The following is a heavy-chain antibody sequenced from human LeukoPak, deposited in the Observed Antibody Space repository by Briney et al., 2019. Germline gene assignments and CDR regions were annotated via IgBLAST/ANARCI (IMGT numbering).Heavy chain of an antibody. CDR2: ISGSGGST. V-gene: IGHV3-23*01. CDR1: GLCFCSYA. D-gene: IGHD3-10*01. Sequence: GGSLSLSCPASGLCFCSYAMSWVRQAPGKGLAWVSAISGSGGSTYYADSLKGRFTISRDNSTNKLYLPMTSLSVKATAVYYCAKDKSVLLWFGATIYDYWGQGTLVTVSS. CDR3: AKDKSVLLWFGATIYDY. J-gene: IGHJ4*02.